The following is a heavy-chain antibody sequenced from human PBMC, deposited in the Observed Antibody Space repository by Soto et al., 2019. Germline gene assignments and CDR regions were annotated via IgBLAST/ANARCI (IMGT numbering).Heavy chain of an antibody. D-gene: IGHD3-10*01. J-gene: IGHJ5*02. CDR3: ARAGPTRFDP. CDR1: GASISGFY. Sequence: SETLSLTCTVSGASISGFYWSWIRKSAGKGLEWIGRIYATGTTDYNPSLKSRVMMSVDTSKKQFSLKLSSVTAADTAVYYCARAGPTRFDPWGQGTLVTVSS. CDR2: IYATGTT. V-gene: IGHV4-4*07.